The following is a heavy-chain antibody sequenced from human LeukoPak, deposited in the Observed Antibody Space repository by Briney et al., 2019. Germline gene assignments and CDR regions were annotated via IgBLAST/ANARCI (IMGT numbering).Heavy chain of an antibody. CDR3: ARVVSGYPYYFDY. CDR2: INTDGIST. CDR1: GFAFSGYW. Sequence: PGGSLRLSCAASGFAFSGYWMHWVRQAPGKGLVWVSRINTDGISTTYADSVKGRFTISRDNAKNTLYLQMNSLRAEDTAVYYCARVVSGYPYYFDYWGQGTLVTVSS. D-gene: IGHD3-22*01. V-gene: IGHV3-74*01. J-gene: IGHJ4*02.